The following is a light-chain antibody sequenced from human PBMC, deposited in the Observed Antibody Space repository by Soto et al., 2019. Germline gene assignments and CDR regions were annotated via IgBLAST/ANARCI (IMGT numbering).Light chain of an antibody. J-gene: IGKJ1*01. CDR2: GAS. CDR3: QQYGNSPWT. V-gene: IGKV3-20*01. CDR1: QSVSSSY. Sequence: EIVLTQSPGTLSLSPGERATLSCRTSQSVSSSYLAWYQHKPGQAPRLLIYGASSRATGIPDRFSGSGSGTDLTLTISRLEPEDFAVYYCQQYGNSPWTFGQGTKVEIK.